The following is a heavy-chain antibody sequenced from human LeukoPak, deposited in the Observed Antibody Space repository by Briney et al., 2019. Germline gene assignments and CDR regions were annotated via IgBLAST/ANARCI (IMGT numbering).Heavy chain of an antibody. CDR2: ISHSGST. Sequence: SETLSLTCTVSGGSISSYYWSWIRQPPGKGLEWIGYISHSGSTNYNPSLKSRVTLSVDTSKNQFSLKLTSVTAADTAVYCCARSHGVYWGQGVLVTVSS. V-gene: IGHV4-59*08. D-gene: IGHD4-17*01. J-gene: IGHJ4*02. CDR3: ARSHGVY. CDR1: GGSISSYY.